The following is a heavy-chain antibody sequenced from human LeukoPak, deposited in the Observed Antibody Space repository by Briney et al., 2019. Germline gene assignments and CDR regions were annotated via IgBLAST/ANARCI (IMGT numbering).Heavy chain of an antibody. CDR3: AGGDGYSW. Sequence: GGFLRLSCAAPGFTFDDYAMHWVRQAPGKGLEWVSVIYSGGSTYYADSVKGRFTISRDNSKNTLYLQMNSLRAEDTAVYYCAGGDGYSWWGQGTLVTVSS. J-gene: IGHJ4*02. V-gene: IGHV3-53*01. D-gene: IGHD2-21*01. CDR1: GFTFDDYA. CDR2: IYSGGST.